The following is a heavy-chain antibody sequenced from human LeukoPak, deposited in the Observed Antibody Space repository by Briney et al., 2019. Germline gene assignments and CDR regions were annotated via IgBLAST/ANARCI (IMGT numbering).Heavy chain of an antibody. CDR1: GFTFSIYS. CDR3: ASVSIAAAGYLDY. V-gene: IGHV3-21*01. Sequence: PGGSLRLSCAASGFTFSIYSMNWVRQAPGKGLEWVSSISSSSSYIYYADSVKGRFTISRDNAKNSLYLQMNSLRAEDTAVYYCASVSIAAAGYLDYWGQGTLVTVSS. D-gene: IGHD6-13*01. CDR2: ISSSSSYI. J-gene: IGHJ4*02.